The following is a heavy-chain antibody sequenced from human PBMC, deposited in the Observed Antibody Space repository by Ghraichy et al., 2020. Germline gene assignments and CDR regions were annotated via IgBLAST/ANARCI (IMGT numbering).Heavy chain of an antibody. V-gene: IGHV3-23*01. CDR3: SRGQLLLWFDP. CDR1: GFTFSSYA. Sequence: GGSLRLSCAASGFTFSSYAMSWVRQAPGKGLEWVSSISGSGDNTHYADSVEGRFTISRYKSKNTLYLQMNSLRAEDTAAYYYSRGQLLLWFDPWGQGTLVTVSS. J-gene: IGHJ5*02. D-gene: IGHD2-15*01. CDR2: ISGSGDNT.